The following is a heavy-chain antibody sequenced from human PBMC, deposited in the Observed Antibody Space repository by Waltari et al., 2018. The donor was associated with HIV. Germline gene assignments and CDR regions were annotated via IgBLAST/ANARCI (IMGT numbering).Heavy chain of an antibody. Sequence: VQLVQSGAEVKKPGSSVKVSCKASGGTFNNYPFIWVRQAPGQGLEWMGGIIPIFNTRNYAQKFQGRVTITADESTSTAYMELSSLRSEDTAVYYCARGVYYDILTGPIMGYFDYWGQGTLVTVSS. CDR3: ARGVYYDILTGPIMGYFDY. D-gene: IGHD3-9*01. CDR1: GGTFNNYP. J-gene: IGHJ4*02. CDR2: IIPIFNTR. V-gene: IGHV1-69*01.